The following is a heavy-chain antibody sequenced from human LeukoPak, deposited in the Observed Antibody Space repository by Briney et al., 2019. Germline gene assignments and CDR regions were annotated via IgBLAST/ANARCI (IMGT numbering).Heavy chain of an antibody. Sequence: GGSLRLSCAASGFTFDKYGMHWVRQAPGKGLGGVAVVSFDGNNKYYADSVKGRFTISRDNSRNTLYLQMNSLRAEDTAVYYCANFVVVTATFDHWGRGTLVTVSS. CDR1: GFTFDKYG. J-gene: IGHJ4*02. D-gene: IGHD2-21*02. CDR3: ANFVVVTATFDH. V-gene: IGHV3-30*18. CDR2: VSFDGNNK.